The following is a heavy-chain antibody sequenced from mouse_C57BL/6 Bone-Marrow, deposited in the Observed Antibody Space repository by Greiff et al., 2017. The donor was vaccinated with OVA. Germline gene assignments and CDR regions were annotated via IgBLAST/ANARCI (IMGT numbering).Heavy chain of an antibody. CDR2: INPSSGYT. Sequence: QVQLQQSGAELAKPGASVKLSCKASGYTFTSYWMHWVKQRPGQGLEWIGYINPSSGYTKYNQKFKDKATLTADKSSSTAYMQLISLTYEDSAVYYCARFCPYYYGKGSPMDYWGQGTSVTVSS. J-gene: IGHJ4*01. CDR1: GYTFTSYW. V-gene: IGHV1-7*01. D-gene: IGHD1-1*01. CDR3: ARFCPYYYGKGSPMDY.